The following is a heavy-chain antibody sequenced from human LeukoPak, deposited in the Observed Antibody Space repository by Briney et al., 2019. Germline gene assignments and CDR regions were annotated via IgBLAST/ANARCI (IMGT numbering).Heavy chain of an antibody. J-gene: IGHJ6*03. D-gene: IGHD1-26*01. CDR1: GYTFTSYD. CDR2: MNPNSGNT. Sequence: ASVKVSCKASGYTFTSYDINWVRQATGQGLEWMGWMNPNSGNTGYAQKFQGRVTITRNTSISTAYMELSSLRSEDTAVYYCARGYPLSPFSEYYYMDVWGKGTTVTVSS. V-gene: IGHV1-8*03. CDR3: ARGYPLSPFSEYYYMDV.